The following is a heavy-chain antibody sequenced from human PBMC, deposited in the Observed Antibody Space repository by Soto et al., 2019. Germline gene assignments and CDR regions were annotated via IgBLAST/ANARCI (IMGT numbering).Heavy chain of an antibody. CDR1: GGSISSGGYS. D-gene: IGHD3-3*01. CDR2: IYHSGST. Sequence: QLQLQESGSGLVKPSQTLSLTCAVSGGSISSGGYSWSWIRQPPGKGLEWIGYIYHSGSTYYNPSLKSRVTISVDRSKNQFSLKLSSVTAADMAVYYCAREVGGDRRYNWFDPWGQGTLVTVSS. V-gene: IGHV4-30-2*01. CDR3: AREVGGDRRYNWFDP. J-gene: IGHJ5*02.